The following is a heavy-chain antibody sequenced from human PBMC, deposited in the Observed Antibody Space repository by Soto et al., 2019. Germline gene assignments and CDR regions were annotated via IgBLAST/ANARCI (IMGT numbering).Heavy chain of an antibody. V-gene: IGHV1-69*13. CDR1: GGIFSSFG. CDR3: ARVGSYWEYYHYGMDV. J-gene: IGHJ6*02. CDR2: IIPLVNTV. Sequence: GASVKVSCKASGGIFSSFGISWVRQAPGQGLEWMGGIIPLVNTVNYAQKFQGRVTITADESTSTAYMELSSLRSDDTAVYYCARVGSYWEYYHYGMDVWGQGTTVTVSS. D-gene: IGHD1-26*01.